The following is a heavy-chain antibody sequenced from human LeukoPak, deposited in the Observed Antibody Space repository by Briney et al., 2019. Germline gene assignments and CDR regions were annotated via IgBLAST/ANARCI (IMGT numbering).Heavy chain of an antibody. D-gene: IGHD3-22*01. Sequence: SENLSLTCTVSGYSISSGYYWGWIRQPPGKGLEWIGSMFHSGSTYYNPSLKSRVTISVDTSKNQFSLKLSSVTAADTAVYYCARDGVVAINWFDPWGQGTLVTVSS. V-gene: IGHV4-38-2*02. CDR1: GYSISSGYY. CDR3: ARDGVVAINWFDP. J-gene: IGHJ5*02. CDR2: MFHSGST.